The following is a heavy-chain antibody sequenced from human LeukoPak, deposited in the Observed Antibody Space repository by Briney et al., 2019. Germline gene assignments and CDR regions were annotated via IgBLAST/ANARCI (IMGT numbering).Heavy chain of an antibody. J-gene: IGHJ4*02. CDR2: ISSSSSYI. V-gene: IGHV3-21*01. CDR3: ARDRVGAPRMDY. D-gene: IGHD1-26*01. Sequence: GGSLRLSCAASGFTFSSYSMNWVRQAPGKGLEWVSSISSSSSYIYYADSVKGRFTISRDNAKSSLYLQMNSLRAEDTAVYYCARDRVGAPRMDYWGQGTLVTVSS. CDR1: GFTFSSYS.